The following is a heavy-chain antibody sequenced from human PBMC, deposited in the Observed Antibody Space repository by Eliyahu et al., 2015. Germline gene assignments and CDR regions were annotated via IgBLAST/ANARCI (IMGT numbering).Heavy chain of an antibody. CDR2: IYWNDDK. V-gene: IGHV2-5*01. J-gene: IGHJ5*02. D-gene: IGHD3-3*01. CDR3: AHRRGFLEWPTRVWFDP. CDR1: GFSLSTRGVG. Sequence: QITLKESGPTLVKPTQTLTLTCTFSGFSLSTRGVGVAWIRQPPGKALEWLALIYWNDDKRYSPSLKSRLTITKDTSKNQVVLTMTNMDPVDTATYYCAHRRGFLEWPTRVWFDPWGQGTLVTVSS.